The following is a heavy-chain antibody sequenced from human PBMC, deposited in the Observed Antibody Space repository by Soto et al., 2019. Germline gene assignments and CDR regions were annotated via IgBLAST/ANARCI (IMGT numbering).Heavy chain of an antibody. Sequence: PSETLSLTCAVSGGSISSSNWWSWVRQPPGKGLEWIGEIYHSGSTNYNPSLKSRVTISVDKSKNQFSLKLSSVTAADTAVYYCARVQYSPPYYYYYGMDVWGQGTTVTVSS. J-gene: IGHJ6*02. CDR2: IYHSGST. V-gene: IGHV4-4*02. CDR1: GGSISSSNW. D-gene: IGHD5-18*01. CDR3: ARVQYSPPYYYYYGMDV.